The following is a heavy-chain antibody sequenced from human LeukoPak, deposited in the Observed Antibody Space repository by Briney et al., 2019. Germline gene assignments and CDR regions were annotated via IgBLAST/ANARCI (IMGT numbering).Heavy chain of an antibody. D-gene: IGHD3-3*01. Sequence: SVKVSCKASGGTFSSHAISWVRQAPGQGLEWMGGIIPIFGTANYAQKFQGRVTITADESTSTAYMELSSLRSEDTAVYYCARELRFLEWYWFDPWGQGTLVTVSS. CDR1: GGTFSSHA. J-gene: IGHJ5*02. V-gene: IGHV1-69*13. CDR3: ARELRFLEWYWFDP. CDR2: IIPIFGTA.